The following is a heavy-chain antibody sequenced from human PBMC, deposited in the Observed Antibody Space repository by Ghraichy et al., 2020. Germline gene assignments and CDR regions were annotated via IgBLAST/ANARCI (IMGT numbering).Heavy chain of an antibody. CDR3: AKDGAYNDILSGFYNWFDP. CDR1: GFTFSNYV. D-gene: IGHD3-9*01. J-gene: IGHJ5*02. V-gene: IGHV3-23*01. Sequence: TLSLTCAVSGFTFSNYVMNWVRQAPGKGLQWVSTMSGSGGRTYYADSVKGRFTISRDNSKKILYLQMNSLRAEDTAVYYCAKDGAYNDILSGFYNWFDPWGLGTLVTVSS. CDR2: MSGSGGRT.